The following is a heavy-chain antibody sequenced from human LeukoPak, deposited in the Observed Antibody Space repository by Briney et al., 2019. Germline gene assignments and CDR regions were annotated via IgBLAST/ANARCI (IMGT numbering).Heavy chain of an antibody. CDR2: ISGSGGST. CDR1: GFTFSSYA. V-gene: IGHV3-23*01. D-gene: IGHD3-9*01. CDR3: ASPHHDILTGPLMDV. Sequence: GGSLRLSCAASGFTFSSYAMSWVRQAPGEGLEWVSAISGSGGSTYYADSVKGRFTISRDNSKNTLYLQMNSLRAEDTAVYYCASPHHDILTGPLMDVWGKGTTVTVSS. J-gene: IGHJ6*04.